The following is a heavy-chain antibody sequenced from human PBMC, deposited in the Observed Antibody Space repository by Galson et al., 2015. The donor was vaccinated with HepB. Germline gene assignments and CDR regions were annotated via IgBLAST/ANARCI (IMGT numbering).Heavy chain of an antibody. V-gene: IGHV3-53*01. CDR1: GFSVSKNY. J-gene: IGHJ5*02. Sequence: SLRLSCAASGFSVSKNYMSWVRQAPGKGLEWVSVIHTGGSTSYRDSVKGRFTISRDNGKNTLHLQMKNLRPEDTAVYYCVRSPRWFDPWGQGTLVTVSS. CDR3: VRSPRWFDP. CDR2: IHTGGST.